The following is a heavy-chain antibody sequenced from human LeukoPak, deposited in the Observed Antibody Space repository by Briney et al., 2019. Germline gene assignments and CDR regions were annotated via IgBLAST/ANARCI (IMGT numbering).Heavy chain of an antibody. CDR1: GYTFIGYY. J-gene: IGHJ6*03. CDR2: INPNSGAT. D-gene: IGHD3-3*01. V-gene: IGHV1-2*02. Sequence: ASVKVSCKTSGYTFIGYYMHWVRQAPGQGLEWMGWINPNSGATNYAQKFQDRVTMTRDTPISTAYMELSRLRSDDTAVYYCAREITIFGVVGHYYYCMDVWGKGTTVTVSS. CDR3: AREITIFGVVGHYYYCMDV.